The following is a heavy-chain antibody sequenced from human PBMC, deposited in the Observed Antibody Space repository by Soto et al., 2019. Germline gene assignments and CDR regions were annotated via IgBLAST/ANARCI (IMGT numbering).Heavy chain of an antibody. CDR1: GFTFSSYG. D-gene: IGHD2-21*01. V-gene: IGHV3-33*01. CDR3: ARDGGGEAVGLDY. Sequence: GGSLRLSCAASGFTFSSYGMHWVRQAPGKGLEWVAVIWYDGSNKYYADSVKGRFTISRDNSKNTLYLQMNSLRAEDTAVYYCARDGGGEAVGLDYWGQGTLVTVSS. CDR2: IWYDGSNK. J-gene: IGHJ4*02.